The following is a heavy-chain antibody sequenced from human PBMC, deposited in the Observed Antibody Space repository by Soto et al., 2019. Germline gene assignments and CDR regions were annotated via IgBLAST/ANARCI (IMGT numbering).Heavy chain of an antibody. CDR3: AVGPYDIFPGSYWELDN. D-gene: IGHD3-22*01. CDR1: GFKFADYG. Sequence: EVQLVESGGDLVQPGRSLRLSCAASGFKFADYGMHWVRQAPGKGLDWVSRIGWDGRSVGYADSVRGRFTISRDDAKNSLYLQVDSLRPEGTAFDYCAVGPYDIFPGSYWELDNWGRGTLVTVSS. CDR2: IGWDGRSV. J-gene: IGHJ2*01. V-gene: IGHV3-9*01.